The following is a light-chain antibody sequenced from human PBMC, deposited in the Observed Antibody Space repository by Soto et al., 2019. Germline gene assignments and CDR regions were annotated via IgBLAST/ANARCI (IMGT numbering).Light chain of an antibody. Sequence: DIVVTQSPATLSASPGERVTLSCRASQFVSSRLAWYQRRPGQVPRLLIYGASNRATGIPARFSGSGSGTDFTLTISSLEPEDFGVYYCHQRSNWPPSFGPGTTVDVK. V-gene: IGKV3-11*01. CDR2: GAS. CDR1: QFVSSR. J-gene: IGKJ3*01. CDR3: HQRSNWPPS.